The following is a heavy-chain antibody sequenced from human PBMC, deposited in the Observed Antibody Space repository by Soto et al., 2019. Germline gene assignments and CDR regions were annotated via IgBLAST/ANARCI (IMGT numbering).Heavy chain of an antibody. CDR3: AKDQGGPRWDTAMVHYFQH. D-gene: IGHD5-18*01. V-gene: IGHV3-23*01. J-gene: IGHJ1*01. Sequence: GGSLRLSCAASGFTFSSYAMSWVRQAPGKGLEWVSAISGSGGSTYYADSVKGRFTISRDNSKNTLYLQMNSLRAEDTAVYYCAKDQGGPRWDTAMVHYFQHWGQGTLVTVSS. CDR1: GFTFSSYA. CDR2: ISGSGGST.